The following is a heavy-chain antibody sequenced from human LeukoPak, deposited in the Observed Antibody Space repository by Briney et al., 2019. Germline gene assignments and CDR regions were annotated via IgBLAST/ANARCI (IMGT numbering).Heavy chain of an antibody. V-gene: IGHV1-2*02. J-gene: IGHJ6*03. D-gene: IGHD1-7*01. CDR1: GYTFTGYY. Sequence: ASMKVSCKASGYTFTGYYMHWVRQAPGQGLEWMGWINPNSGGTNYAQKFQGRVTMTRDTSISTAYMELSRLRSDDTAVYYCARGNLNWNYVGYYYYMDVWGKGTTVTVSS. CDR2: INPNSGGT. CDR3: ARGNLNWNYVGYYYYMDV.